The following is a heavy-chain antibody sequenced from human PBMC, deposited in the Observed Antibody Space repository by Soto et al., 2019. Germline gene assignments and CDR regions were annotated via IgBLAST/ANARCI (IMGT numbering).Heavy chain of an antibody. D-gene: IGHD4-4*01. Sequence: GGSLRLSCTASGFTFGDYAMSWVRQAPGKGLEWVGFIRSKAYGGTTEYAASVKGRFTISRDDSKSIAYLQMNSLKTEDTAVYYCTRDLWGNLYYYYYGMDVWGQGTTVTVSS. J-gene: IGHJ6*02. CDR3: TRDLWGNLYYYYYGMDV. V-gene: IGHV3-49*04. CDR1: GFTFGDYA. CDR2: IRSKAYGGTT.